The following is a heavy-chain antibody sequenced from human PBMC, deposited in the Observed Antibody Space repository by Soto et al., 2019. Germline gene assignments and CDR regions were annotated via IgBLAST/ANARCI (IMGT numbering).Heavy chain of an antibody. Sequence: RSLTCTVSGGSISSGDYYWSWIRQPPGKGLEWIGYIYYSGSTYYNPSLKSRVTISVDTSKNQFSLKLSSVSAADTAVYYCARDRGYYDSSGYPNWFDPWGQGTLVTVSS. V-gene: IGHV4-30-4*01. D-gene: IGHD3-22*01. J-gene: IGHJ5*02. CDR1: GGSISSGDYY. CDR2: IYYSGST. CDR3: ARDRGYYDSSGYPNWFDP.